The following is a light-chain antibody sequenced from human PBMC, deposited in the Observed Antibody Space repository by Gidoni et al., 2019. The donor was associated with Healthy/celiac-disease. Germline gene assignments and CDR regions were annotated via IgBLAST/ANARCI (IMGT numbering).Light chain of an antibody. J-gene: IGKJ4*01. CDR3: QQYYSYQT. V-gene: IGKV1-8*01. CDR1: QGISSY. Sequence: AIRMTQSPSSVSASTGDRVTITCRASQGISSYLAWYQQKPGKAPKLLIYAASTLQSGVPSRFSGSGSGTDFTLTISCLQSEDFATYYCQQYYSYQTFGGGTKVEIK. CDR2: AAS.